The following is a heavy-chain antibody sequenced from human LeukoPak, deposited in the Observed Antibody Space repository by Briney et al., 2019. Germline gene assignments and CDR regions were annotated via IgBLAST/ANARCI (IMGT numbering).Heavy chain of an antibody. CDR2: INPNSGGT. D-gene: IGHD6-19*01. J-gene: IGHJ4*02. V-gene: IGHV1-2*02. Sequence: ASVKVSCKASGYTFTGYYMHWVRQAPGQGLEWMGWINPNSGGTNYAQKFQGRVTMTRDMSTSTVYMELSSLRSEDTAVYYCARGVPNSSGPEGLWGQGTLVTVSS. CDR3: ARGVPNSSGPEGL. CDR1: GYTFTGYY.